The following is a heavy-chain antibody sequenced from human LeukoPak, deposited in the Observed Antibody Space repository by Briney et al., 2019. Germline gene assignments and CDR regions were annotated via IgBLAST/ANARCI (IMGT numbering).Heavy chain of an antibody. D-gene: IGHD2-2*01. CDR2: ISSSGSTI. J-gene: IGHJ6*04. V-gene: IGHV3-48*03. CDR1: GFTFSSYE. CDR3: ARDSLVPAATDYYCYGMDV. Sequence: GGSLRLSCAASGFTFSSYEMNWVRQAPGKGLEWVSYISSSGSTIYYADSVKGRFTISRDNAKNSLYLQMNSLRAEDTAVYYCARDSLVPAATDYYCYGMDVWGKGTTVTVSS.